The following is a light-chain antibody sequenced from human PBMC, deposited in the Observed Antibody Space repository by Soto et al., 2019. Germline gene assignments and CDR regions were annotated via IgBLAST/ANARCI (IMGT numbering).Light chain of an antibody. CDR2: LNSDGSH. V-gene: IGLV4-69*01. CDR3: QTWGTGIVV. J-gene: IGLJ2*01. CDR1: SGHSSYA. Sequence: QAVVTQSPSASASLGASVKLTCTLSSGHSSYAIAWHQQQPEKGPRYLMKLNSDGSHSKGDGIPDRFSGSSSGAERYLTISSLQSEDEADYYCQTWGTGIVVFGGGTKVIVL.